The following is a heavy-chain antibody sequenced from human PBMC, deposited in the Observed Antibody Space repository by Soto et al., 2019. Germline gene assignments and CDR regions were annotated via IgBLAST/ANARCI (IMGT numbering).Heavy chain of an antibody. Sequence: SETLSLTYTVSGGSISSYYWSWIRQPAGKGLEWIGRIYTSGSTNYNPSLKSRVTMSVDTSKNQFSLKLSSVTAADTAVYYCARDVPGYSYGNAYFDYWGQGTLVTVSS. CDR1: GGSISSYY. D-gene: IGHD5-18*01. J-gene: IGHJ4*02. V-gene: IGHV4-4*07. CDR3: ARDVPGYSYGNAYFDY. CDR2: IYTSGST.